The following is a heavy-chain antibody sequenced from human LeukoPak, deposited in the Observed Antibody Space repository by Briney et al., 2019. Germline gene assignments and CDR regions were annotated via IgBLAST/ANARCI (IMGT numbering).Heavy chain of an antibody. Sequence: SETLSLTCTVSGGSISSYYWSWIRQPAGKGLEWIGRIYTSGSTNYNPSLKSRVTMSVDTSKNQFSLKLSSVTAADTAVYYCASMLRYFDGYYYMDVWGKGTTVTISS. V-gene: IGHV4-4*07. J-gene: IGHJ6*03. CDR1: GGSISSYY. D-gene: IGHD3-9*01. CDR3: ASMLRYFDGYYYMDV. CDR2: IYTSGST.